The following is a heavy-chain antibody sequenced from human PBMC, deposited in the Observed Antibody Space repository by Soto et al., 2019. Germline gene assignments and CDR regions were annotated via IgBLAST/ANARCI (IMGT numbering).Heavy chain of an antibody. CDR1: GFTVSSNY. CDR3: DSAVAGTFH. V-gene: IGHV3-66*01. Sequence: EVQLVESGGGLVQPGGSLRLSCAASGFTVSSNYMSWVRQAPGKGLEWVSVIYSGGTTYYADSVKGRFTISRDNSKNTLYLQMSSLGAEDTAVYYCDSAVAGTFHWGQGTLVTVSS. J-gene: IGHJ4*02. CDR2: IYSGGTT. D-gene: IGHD6-19*01.